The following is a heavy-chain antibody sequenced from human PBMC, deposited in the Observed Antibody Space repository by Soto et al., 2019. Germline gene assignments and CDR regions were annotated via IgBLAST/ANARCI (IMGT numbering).Heavy chain of an antibody. CDR2: IKQDGGGK. J-gene: IGHJ4*02. CDR1: GFTFSNYW. Sequence: ESGGGLVQPGGSLRLSCAASGFTFSNYWMSWVRQAPGKGLEWVANIKQDGGGKHYVDSVKGRFTISRDNADNSLYLQMNNLRAEDTAVYYCARSYPSTARDFDYWGQGTLVTVSS. V-gene: IGHV3-7*05. CDR3: ARSYPSTARDFDY. D-gene: IGHD6-6*01.